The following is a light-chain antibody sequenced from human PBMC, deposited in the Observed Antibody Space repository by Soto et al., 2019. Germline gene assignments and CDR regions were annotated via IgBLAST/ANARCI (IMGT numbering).Light chain of an antibody. CDR1: QSVSSSH. J-gene: IGKJ5*01. V-gene: IGKV3-20*01. CDR2: AAS. Sequence: EIVLTQSPGTLTLPPGEVATVSCRASQSVSSSHLAWHQPKPGQAPRLLPYAASSRATGSPDRFSGGGSGTDFTLTISRLEPEDFAVYYCQQYGYSPINCRQGTRREI. CDR3: QQYGYSPIN.